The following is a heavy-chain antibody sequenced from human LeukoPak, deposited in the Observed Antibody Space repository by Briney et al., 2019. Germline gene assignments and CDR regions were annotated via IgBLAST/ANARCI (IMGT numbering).Heavy chain of an antibody. V-gene: IGHV4-34*01. D-gene: IGHD6-13*01. CDR3: ARDHSSSSEDY. CDR2: INHSGGT. Sequence: SETLSLTCAVYGGSFSGYYWSWIRQPPGKGLEWIGEINHSGGTNYNPSLKSRVTISVDTSKKQFSLKLSSVTAADTAVYYCARDHSSSSEDYWGQGTLVTVSS. CDR1: GGSFSGYY. J-gene: IGHJ4*02.